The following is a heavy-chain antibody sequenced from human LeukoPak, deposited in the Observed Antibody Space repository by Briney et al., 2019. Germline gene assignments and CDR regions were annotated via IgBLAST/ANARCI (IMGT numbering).Heavy chain of an antibody. CDR3: ARPYCSGGSCRYHFDY. V-gene: IGHV4-34*01. CDR2: INHSGST. Sequence: PSETLSLTCAVYGGSFSGYYWSWIRQPPGKGLEWIGEINHSGSTNYNPSLKSRVTISVDTSKNQFSLKLSSVTAADTAVYYCARPYCSGGSCRYHFDYWGQGTLVTVSS. CDR1: GGSFSGYY. D-gene: IGHD2-15*01. J-gene: IGHJ4*02.